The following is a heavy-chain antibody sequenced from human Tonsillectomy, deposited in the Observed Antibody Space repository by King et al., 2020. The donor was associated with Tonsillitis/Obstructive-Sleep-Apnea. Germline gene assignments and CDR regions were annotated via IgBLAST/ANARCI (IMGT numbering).Heavy chain of an antibody. CDR2: ISGSGGST. CDR3: AKASKWELQCDY. V-gene: IGHV3-23*04. Sequence: EVQLVESGGGLVQPGGSLRLSCAASGFTFSSYAMSWVRQAPGKGLEWVSAISGSGGSTYYADSMKGRFTISRDNSKNTLYLQMNSLRDEDTAVYYCAKASKWELQCDYCGQGPLVTVSS. J-gene: IGHJ4*02. CDR1: GFTFSSYA. D-gene: IGHD1-26*01.